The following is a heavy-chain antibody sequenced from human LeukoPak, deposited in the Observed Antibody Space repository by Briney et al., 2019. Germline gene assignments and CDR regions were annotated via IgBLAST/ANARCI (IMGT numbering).Heavy chain of an antibody. Sequence: PSETLSLTCTVSGGSISSSYWSSIRQPAGKGLEWIGRIYTSGSTKYNPSLKSRVTMSVDTSKNQFSLKLSSVTAADTAVYYCARQHSSSSWYSHFDYWGQGTLVTVSS. CDR1: GGSISSSY. J-gene: IGHJ4*02. D-gene: IGHD6-13*01. CDR3: ARQHSSSSWYSHFDY. V-gene: IGHV4-4*07. CDR2: IYTSGST.